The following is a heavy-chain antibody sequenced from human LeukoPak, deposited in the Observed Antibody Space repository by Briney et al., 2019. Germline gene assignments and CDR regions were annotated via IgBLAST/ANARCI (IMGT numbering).Heavy chain of an antibody. CDR2: FDPEDGET. J-gene: IGHJ6*02. V-gene: IGHV1-24*01. D-gene: IGHD3-10*01. Sequence: ASVKVSCKVSGYTLTELSMHWVRQAPGKGLEWMGGFDPEDGETIYAQKFQGRVTMTEDTSTDTAYMELSSLRSEDTAVYYCATDPPMVRGVTYYYYGMDVWAKGPRSPSP. CDR1: GYTLTELS. CDR3: ATDPPMVRGVTYYYYGMDV.